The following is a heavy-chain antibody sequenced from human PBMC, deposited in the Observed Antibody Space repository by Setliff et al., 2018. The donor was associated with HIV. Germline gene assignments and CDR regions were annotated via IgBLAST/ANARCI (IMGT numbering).Heavy chain of an antibody. CDR1: GASISTYY. CDR3: ARVRGGTSRGFLDF. CDR2: THISGIT. J-gene: IGHJ4*02. V-gene: IGHV4-4*08. Sequence: PSETLSLTCTVSGASISTYYWSWIRQPPGKGLEWIGYTHISGITNYSPSLKSRLTISVNTSQTQFSLKLNSVTAADTAGYYCARVRGGTSRGFLDFWGQGTLVTVSS. D-gene: IGHD3-10*01.